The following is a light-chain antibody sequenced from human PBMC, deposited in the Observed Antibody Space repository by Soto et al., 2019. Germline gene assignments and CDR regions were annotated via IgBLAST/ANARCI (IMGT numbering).Light chain of an antibody. CDR3: SSYTASSTRV. V-gene: IGLV2-14*03. CDR1: RSDVGAYDF. Sequence: QSALAPPASVSGSPGQSITIACTGTRSDVGAYDFVSWYQQHPDKAHKLMIYEFSNRTSGVSYRFSGSKSVNTSTLTISGLQAEDEADYYCSSYTASSTRVFGTGTKLTVL. CDR2: EFS. J-gene: IGLJ1*01.